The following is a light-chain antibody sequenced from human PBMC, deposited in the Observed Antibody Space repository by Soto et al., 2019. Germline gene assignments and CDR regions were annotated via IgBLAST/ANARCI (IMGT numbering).Light chain of an antibody. V-gene: IGKV3-11*01. J-gene: IGKJ5*01. Sequence: IVLTQFPATLSFSPGERATLSCWSSQSVSTCLAWYQQTPGRAPRRLIYDVSNRATGIPPRFSGSGSGTDFTLTISSLEPEDFAVSYCQNHRNWHPAITFGQGTRL. CDR2: DVS. CDR3: QNHRNWHPAIT. CDR1: QSVSTC.